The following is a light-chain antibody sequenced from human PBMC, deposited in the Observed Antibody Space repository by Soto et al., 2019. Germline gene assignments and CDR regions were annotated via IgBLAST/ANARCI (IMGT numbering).Light chain of an antibody. Sequence: QPVLTQSSSASASLGSSVKLTCTLSSGHSSYIIAWHQQQPGKAPRYLMKLEGSGSYNKGSGVPDLFSGSSSGADRYLTISNLQSEDEADYYCENWDSNTRVFGGGTKLTVL. CDR1: SGHSSYI. CDR2: LEGSGSY. J-gene: IGLJ3*02. CDR3: ENWDSNTRV. V-gene: IGLV4-60*03.